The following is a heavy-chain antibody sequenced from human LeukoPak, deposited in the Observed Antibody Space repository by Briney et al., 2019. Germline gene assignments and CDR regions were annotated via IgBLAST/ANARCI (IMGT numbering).Heavy chain of an antibody. J-gene: IGHJ6*02. CDR3: ARSPQYFNPPGYGMDV. Sequence: GASVKVSCKASGYTFTGYYMHWVRQAPGQGLEWMGWINPNSGGTNYAQKFQGRVTMTRDTSISTAYMELSRLRSDDTAVYYCARSPQYFNPPGYGMDVWGQGTTVTVSS. V-gene: IGHV1-2*02. D-gene: IGHD3-10*01. CDR1: GYTFTGYY. CDR2: INPNSGGT.